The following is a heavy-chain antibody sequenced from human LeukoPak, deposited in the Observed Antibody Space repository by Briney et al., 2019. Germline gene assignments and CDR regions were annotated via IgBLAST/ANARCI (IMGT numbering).Heavy chain of an antibody. CDR2: ISSSSSYI. V-gene: IGHV3-21*01. Sequence: GGSLRLSCAASGFTFSSYSMNWVRQAPGKGLEWVSSISSSSSYIYYADSVKGRFTISRDNAKNSLYLQMNSLRAEDTAVYYCAGYCRDGYNRDDFNYWGQGTLVTVSS. J-gene: IGHJ4*02. CDR1: GFTFSSYS. CDR3: AGYCRDGYNRDDFNY. D-gene: IGHD5-24*01.